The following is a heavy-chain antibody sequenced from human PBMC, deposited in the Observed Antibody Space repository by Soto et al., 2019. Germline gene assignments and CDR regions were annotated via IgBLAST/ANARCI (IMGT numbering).Heavy chain of an antibody. CDR2: IYPGDSDT. CDR1: GYSFTSYW. CDR3: AMSYCSGGSCYWLDP. Sequence: PGESLKISCKGSGYSFTSYWIGWVRQMPGKGLEWMGIIYPGDSDTRYSPSFQGQVTISADKSISTAYLQWSSLKASDTAMYYCAMSYCSGGSCYWLDPCGQGTLVTVSS. J-gene: IGHJ5*02. V-gene: IGHV5-51*01. D-gene: IGHD2-15*01.